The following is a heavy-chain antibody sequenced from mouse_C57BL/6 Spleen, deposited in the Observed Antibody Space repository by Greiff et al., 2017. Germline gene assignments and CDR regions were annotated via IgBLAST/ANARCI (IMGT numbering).Heavy chain of an antibody. Sequence: QVQLQQSGPELVKPGASVKISCKASGYAFSSSWMNWVKQRPGKGLEWIGRIYPGDGDTNYNGKFTCKATLTADKSSSTAYMQLSSLTSEDSAVYFCAREDSSGYVDYAMDYWGQGTSGTVSS. J-gene: IGHJ4*01. CDR1: GYAFSSSW. CDR2: IYPGDGDT. CDR3: AREDSSGYVDYAMDY. V-gene: IGHV1-82*01. D-gene: IGHD3-2*02.